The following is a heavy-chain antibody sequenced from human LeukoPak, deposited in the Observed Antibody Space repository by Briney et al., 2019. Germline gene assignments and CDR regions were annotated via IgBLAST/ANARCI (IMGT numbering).Heavy chain of an antibody. CDR1: GFTFSTYW. V-gene: IGHV3-74*01. Sequence: GGSLRLSCSASGFTFSTYWMHWVRQAPGKGLVWVSRINSDGSSTSYADSVKGRFTISRDNVKNTLYLQMNSLIAEDTAVYYCARESDYYQRYYYYYYMDVWGKGTTVTVSS. J-gene: IGHJ6*03. D-gene: IGHD3-10*01. CDR3: ARESDYYQRYYYYYYMDV. CDR2: INSDGSST.